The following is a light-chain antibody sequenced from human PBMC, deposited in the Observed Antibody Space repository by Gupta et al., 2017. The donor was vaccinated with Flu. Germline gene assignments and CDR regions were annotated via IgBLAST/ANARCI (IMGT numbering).Light chain of an antibody. J-gene: IGLJ1*01. V-gene: IGLV2-14*02. Sequence: SALTQPASVSGSPGQSITISCTLTSSDVGIYNLVFWYQQSPGTAPKLMIYDGSKRPSGVPDRFSGAKSGNTAFLTISGLQGEDEADYYCTAYTTSGTYVFGSGTKVSVL. CDR1: SSDVGIYNL. CDR2: DGS. CDR3: TAYTTSGTYV.